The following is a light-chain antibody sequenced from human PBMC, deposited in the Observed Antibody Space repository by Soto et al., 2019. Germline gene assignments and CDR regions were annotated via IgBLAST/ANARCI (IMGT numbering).Light chain of an antibody. Sequence: QSPGTLSLSPGERATLSCRASQSVSSSYLGWYQQKPGQAPRPLIYGASSRATGIPDRFSGSGSGTDFTLTISRLEPEDFAVYYCQQYGSSPRFTFGQGTRLEIK. CDR3: QQYGSSPRFT. CDR2: GAS. V-gene: IGKV3-20*01. CDR1: QSVSSSY. J-gene: IGKJ5*01.